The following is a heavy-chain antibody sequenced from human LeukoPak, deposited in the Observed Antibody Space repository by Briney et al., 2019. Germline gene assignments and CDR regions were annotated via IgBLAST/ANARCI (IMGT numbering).Heavy chain of an antibody. Sequence: SETLSLTCTVSGGSISSGGYYWSWIRQHPGKGLEWIGYIYYSGSTYYNPSLKSRVTISVDTSKNQFSLKLSSVTAADTAVYYCARSKWELLGDYYGMDVWGQGTTITVSS. CDR1: GGSISSGGYY. J-gene: IGHJ6*02. CDR2: IYYSGST. CDR3: ARSKWELLGDYYGMDV. V-gene: IGHV4-31*03. D-gene: IGHD1-26*01.